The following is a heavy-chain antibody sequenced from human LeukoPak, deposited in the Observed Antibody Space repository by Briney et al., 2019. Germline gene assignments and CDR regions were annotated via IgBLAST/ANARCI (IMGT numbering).Heavy chain of an antibody. D-gene: IGHD1-26*01. V-gene: IGHV4-34*01. CDR3: ARGYLGATTGDAFDI. Sequence: SETLSLTCAVYGGSFSGYYWCWVRQPPGKGLEWMGEINHSGGTNYNPSLKSRVTISVDTSKNQFSLKLSSVTAADTAVYYCARGYLGATTGDAFDIWGQGTMVTASS. CDR1: GGSFSGYY. CDR2: INHSGGT. J-gene: IGHJ3*02.